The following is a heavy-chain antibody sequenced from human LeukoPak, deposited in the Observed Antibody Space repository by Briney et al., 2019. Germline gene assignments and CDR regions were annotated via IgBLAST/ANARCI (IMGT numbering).Heavy chain of an antibody. V-gene: IGHV4-61*02. CDR2: IYTSGST. D-gene: IGHD3-3*01. Sequence: SETLSLTCTVSDGSISSGSYYWSWIRQPAGKGLEWIGRIYTSGSTNYNPSLKSRVTISVDTSKNQFSLKLSSVTAADTAVYYCARSLDFWSGSHNWFDPWGQGTLVTVSS. CDR1: DGSISSGSYY. CDR3: ARSLDFWSGSHNWFDP. J-gene: IGHJ5*02.